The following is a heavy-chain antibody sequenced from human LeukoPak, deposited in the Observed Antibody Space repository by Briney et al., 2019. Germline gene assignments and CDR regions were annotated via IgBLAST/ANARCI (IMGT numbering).Heavy chain of an antibody. CDR2: ISSSSSYI. Sequence: PGGSLRLSCAASGFTFSSYSMNWVRQAPGKGLEWVSSISSSSSYIYYADSVKGRFTISRDNAKNSLYLQMNSLRAEDTAVYYCARRDFITILGVVISGGFDPWGQGTLVTVSS. J-gene: IGHJ5*02. D-gene: IGHD3-3*01. CDR3: ARRDFITILGVVISGGFDP. CDR1: GFTFSSYS. V-gene: IGHV3-21*01.